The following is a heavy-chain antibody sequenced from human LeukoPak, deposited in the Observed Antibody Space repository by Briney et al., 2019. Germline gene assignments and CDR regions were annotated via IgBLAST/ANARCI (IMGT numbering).Heavy chain of an antibody. Sequence: PGASLRLSCAASGFTFSSYAMSWVRQAPGKGLEWVSAISGSGGSTYYADSVKGRFTISRDNSKNTLYLQMNSLRAEDTAVYYWAKDLAGLTWYYGMDVWGQGTTVTVSS. CDR1: GFTFSSYA. J-gene: IGHJ6*02. CDR2: ISGSGGST. CDR3: AKDLAGLTWYYGMDV. D-gene: IGHD6-19*01. V-gene: IGHV3-23*01.